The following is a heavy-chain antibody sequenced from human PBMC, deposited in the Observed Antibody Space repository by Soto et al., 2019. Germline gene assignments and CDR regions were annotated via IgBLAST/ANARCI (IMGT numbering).Heavy chain of an antibody. J-gene: IGHJ4*02. CDR2: ISADGSDK. CDR1: GFTFSNFG. CDR3: VKGSDLARQELDY. Sequence: QVQLVESGGGVVQPGRSLRLSCAASGFTFSNFGMHWVRQAPGKGLEWVAAISADGSDKYFSGSVKGRFTISRDNSKNTLFLQMNSLRVEDTAVYFCVKGSDLARQELDYWGQGTLVTVSS. V-gene: IGHV3-30*18. D-gene: IGHD2-21*02.